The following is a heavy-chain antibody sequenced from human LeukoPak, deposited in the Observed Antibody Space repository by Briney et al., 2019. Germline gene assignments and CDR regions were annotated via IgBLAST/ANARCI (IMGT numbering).Heavy chain of an antibody. D-gene: IGHD3-22*01. Sequence: SETLSLTCAVYGGSFSGYYWSWIRQPPGKGLEWIGEINHSGSTNYNPSPKSRVTISVDTSKNQFSLKLSSVTAADTAVYYCARGLRKVVVMFLPQNGGRPDTAYYFDYWGQGTLVTVSS. J-gene: IGHJ4*02. V-gene: IGHV4-34*01. CDR1: GGSFSGYY. CDR3: ARGLRKVVVMFLPQNGGRPDTAYYFDY. CDR2: INHSGST.